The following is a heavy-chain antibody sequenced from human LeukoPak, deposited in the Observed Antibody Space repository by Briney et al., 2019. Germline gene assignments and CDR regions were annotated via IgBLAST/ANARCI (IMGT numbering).Heavy chain of an antibody. CDR2: ISGSGGIT. J-gene: IGHJ4*02. Sequence: GGSLRLSCAASGFTFSSCAMNWVRQAPGKGLEWVSGISGSGGITHYADSVRGRFTISRDNSKNTLYLQMNSLRAEDTAVYYCAKDPADFDSSGQTYFDYWGQGSLVTVSS. CDR1: GFTFSSCA. V-gene: IGHV3-23*01. CDR3: AKDPADFDSSGQTYFDY. D-gene: IGHD3-22*01.